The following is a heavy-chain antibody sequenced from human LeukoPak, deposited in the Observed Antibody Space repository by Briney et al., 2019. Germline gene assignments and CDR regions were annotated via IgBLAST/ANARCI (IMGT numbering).Heavy chain of an antibody. CDR3: ARTFDQILTIFGVVIPPRPYYYYGMDV. CDR1: GFTSSSYA. Sequence: GGSLRLSCAASGFTSSSYAMHWVRQAPGKGLEWVAVISYDGSNKYYADSVKGRFTISRDNSKNSLYLQMNSLRAEDTAVYYCARTFDQILTIFGVVIPPRPYYYYGMDVWGQGTTVTVSS. J-gene: IGHJ6*02. CDR2: ISYDGSNK. V-gene: IGHV3-30-3*01. D-gene: IGHD3-3*01.